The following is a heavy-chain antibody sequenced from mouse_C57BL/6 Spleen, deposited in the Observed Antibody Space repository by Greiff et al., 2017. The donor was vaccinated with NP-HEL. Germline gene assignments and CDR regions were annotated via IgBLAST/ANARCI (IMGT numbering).Heavy chain of an antibody. J-gene: IGHJ3*01. V-gene: IGHV1-69*01. CDR2: IDPSDSYT. D-gene: IGHD2-1*01. CDR3: AREGIYYGKRNWFAY. CDR1: GYTFTSYW. Sequence: QVHVKQPGAELVMPGASVKLSCKASGYTFTSYWMHWVKQRPGQGLEWIGEIDPSDSYTNYNQKFKGKSTLTVDKSSSTAYMQLSSLTSEDSAVYYCAREGIYYGKRNWFAYWGQGTLVTVSA.